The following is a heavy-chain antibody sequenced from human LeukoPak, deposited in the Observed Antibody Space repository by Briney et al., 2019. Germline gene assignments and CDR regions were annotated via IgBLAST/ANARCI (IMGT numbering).Heavy chain of an antibody. CDR1: GFSLAGYA. CDR3: QRGYDY. CDR2: ISWNSDHI. J-gene: IGHJ4*02. Sequence: GGSLRLSCAASGFSLAGYAMHWVRQVPGKGLEWDSGISWNSDHIGYADSVKGRFTISRDNTKNSLYLQMNSLRAEDTALYYCQRGYDYWGQGTLVTVSS. V-gene: IGHV3-9*01. D-gene: IGHD3-22*01.